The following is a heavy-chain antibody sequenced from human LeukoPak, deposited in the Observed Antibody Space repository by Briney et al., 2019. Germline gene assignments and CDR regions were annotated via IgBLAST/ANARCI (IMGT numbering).Heavy chain of an antibody. J-gene: IGHJ4*02. CDR1: GGSISSYY. V-gene: IGHV4-59*01. CDR3: ARILPAAMYFDY. Sequence: SETLSLTCTVSGGSISSYYWSWIRQPPGKGLEWIGYIYYSGSTNYNPSLKSRVTISVDTSKNQFSLKLSSVTAADTAVYYCARILPAAMYFDYWGQGTLVTVSS. D-gene: IGHD2-2*01. CDR2: IYYSGST.